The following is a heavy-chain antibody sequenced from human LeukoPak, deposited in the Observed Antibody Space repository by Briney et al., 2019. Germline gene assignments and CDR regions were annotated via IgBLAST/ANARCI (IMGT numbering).Heavy chain of an antibody. J-gene: IGHJ4*02. CDR1: GGTLSSYV. V-gene: IGHV1-69*05. CDR2: IIALFATA. CDR3: ARARDYYDSSGSLGPLDY. D-gene: IGHD3-22*01. Sequence: ASVKVSCKASGGTLSSYVITWVRQAPGQGLEWVGGIIALFATAKYAQKFQGRVTITMDESTSTAYMALSSLTSEDTAVYYCARARDYYDSSGSLGPLDYWGQGTLVTVSS.